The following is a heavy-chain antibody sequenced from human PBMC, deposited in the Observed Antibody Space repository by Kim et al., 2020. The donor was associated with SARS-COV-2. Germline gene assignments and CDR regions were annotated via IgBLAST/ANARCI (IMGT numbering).Heavy chain of an antibody. CDR2: IIPILGIA. V-gene: IGHV1-69*04. Sequence: SVKVSCKASGGTFSSYAISWVRQAPGQGLEWMGRIIPILGIANYAQKFQGRVTITADKSTSTAYMELSSLRSEDTAVYYCARESLWLNIERYCSSTSCQGAFDIWGQGTMVTVSS. D-gene: IGHD2-2*01. CDR3: ARESLWLNIERYCSSTSCQGAFDI. J-gene: IGHJ3*02. CDR1: GGTFSSYA.